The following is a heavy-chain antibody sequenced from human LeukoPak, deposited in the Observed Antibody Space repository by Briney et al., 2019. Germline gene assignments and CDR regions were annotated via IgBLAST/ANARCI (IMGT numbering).Heavy chain of an antibody. CDR3: ARRGYHDSSGYDY. D-gene: IGHD3-22*01. CDR1: GFTFSSYG. J-gene: IGHJ4*02. V-gene: IGHV3-30*02. Sequence: GGSLRLSCAASGFTFSSYGVHWVRQAPGRGLEWVAFIRYDGSKKYYADSVKGRFTISRDNAKNSVFLQINNLRAEDTAIYYCARRGYHDSSGYDYWGQGTLVTVSS. CDR2: IRYDGSKK.